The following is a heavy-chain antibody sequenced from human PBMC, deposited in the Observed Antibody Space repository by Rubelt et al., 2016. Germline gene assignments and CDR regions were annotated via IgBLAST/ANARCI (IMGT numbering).Heavy chain of an antibody. V-gene: IGHV1-18*01. CDR3: ATDQQLSPVYYFDY. Sequence: QVQLVQSGAEVKKPGASVKVSCKASGYTFTSYGISWVRQAPGQGLEWMGWISAYNGNTNYARKLQGRVTMTTDTSTSTAYMELRSLRSEDTAVYYCATDQQLSPVYYFDYWGQGTLVTVSS. CDR1: GYTFTSYG. D-gene: IGHD3-16*02. J-gene: IGHJ4*02. CDR2: ISAYNGNT.